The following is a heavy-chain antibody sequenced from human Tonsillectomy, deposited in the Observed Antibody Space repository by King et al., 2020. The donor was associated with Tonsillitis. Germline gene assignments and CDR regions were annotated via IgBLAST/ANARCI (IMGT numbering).Heavy chain of an antibody. CDR3: ARGTLGGWFDP. CDR2: ISHSGSS. V-gene: IGHV4-38-2*01. D-gene: IGHD1-1*01. CDR1: GYSISSAYF. J-gene: IGHJ5*02. Sequence: MQLQESGPGLMKPSETLSLTCAVSGYSISSAYFWGWIRQPPGKGLDWIGSISHSGSSYYNPSLESRVTISVDTSKNQFSLKLSSVTAADTAVYYCARGTLGGWFDPWGQGTLVTVSS.